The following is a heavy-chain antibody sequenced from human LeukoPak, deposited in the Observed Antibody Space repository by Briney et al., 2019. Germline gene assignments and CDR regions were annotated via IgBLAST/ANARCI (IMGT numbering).Heavy chain of an antibody. CDR1: GGSISSYY. D-gene: IGHD3-22*01. V-gene: IGHV4-59*01. J-gene: IGHJ6*03. Sequence: SETLSLTCTVSGGSISSYYWSWIRQPPGKGLEWIGYIYYSGSTNYNPSLKSRVTISVDTPKNQFSLKLSSVTAADTAVYYCARGGQFYYDSSGYYYDYYYYMDVWGKGTTVTVSS. CDR3: ARGGQFYYDSSGYYYDYYYYMDV. CDR2: IYYSGST.